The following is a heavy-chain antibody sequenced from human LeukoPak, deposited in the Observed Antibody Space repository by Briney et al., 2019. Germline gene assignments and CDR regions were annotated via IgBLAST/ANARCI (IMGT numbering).Heavy chain of an antibody. V-gene: IGHV4-34*01. D-gene: IGHD4-17*01. CDR3: ASGLYGYYFDY. CDR1: GGSFSGYY. CDR2: INHSGST. Sequence: PSETLSLTCAVYGGSFSGYYWSWIRQPPGKGLEWIGEINHSGSTNYNPSLKSRVTISVDTSKNQFSLKLNSVTAADTAVYYCASGLYGYYFDYWGQGTLVTVSS. J-gene: IGHJ4*02.